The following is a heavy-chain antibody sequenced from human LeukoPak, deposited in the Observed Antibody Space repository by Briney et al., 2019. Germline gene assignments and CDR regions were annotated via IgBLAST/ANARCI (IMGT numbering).Heavy chain of an antibody. D-gene: IGHD4-23*01. CDR3: AREFNSGALDI. V-gene: IGHV4-38-2*02. CDR1: GYSISSDYY. Sequence: ASETLSLTCAVSGYSISSDYYWGWIRQPPGRGLEWIGSIYHSGTTSYNPSLKSRVTISVDTSKNQFSLKLSSVTAADTAVYYCAREFNSGALDIWGQGTMVTVSS. J-gene: IGHJ3*02. CDR2: IYHSGTT.